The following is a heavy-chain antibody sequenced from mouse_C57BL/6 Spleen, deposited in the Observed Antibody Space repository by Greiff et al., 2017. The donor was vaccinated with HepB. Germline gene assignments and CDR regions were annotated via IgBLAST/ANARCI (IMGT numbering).Heavy chain of an antibody. Sequence: QVQLQQPGAALVKPGASVKMSCKASGYTFTSYWITWVKQRPGQGLEWIGDIYPGSGSTNYNEKFKSKATLTVDTSSSTAYMQLSSLTSEDSAVYYCARCWDRYFDVWGTGTTVTVSS. J-gene: IGHJ1*03. CDR3: ARCWDRYFDV. D-gene: IGHD4-1*01. V-gene: IGHV1-55*01. CDR1: GYTFTSYW. CDR2: IYPGSGST.